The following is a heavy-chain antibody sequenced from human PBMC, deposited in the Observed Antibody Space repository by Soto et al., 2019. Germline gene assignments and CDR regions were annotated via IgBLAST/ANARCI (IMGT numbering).Heavy chain of an antibody. D-gene: IGHD6-6*01. CDR3: ARAGLEYSSSFDY. J-gene: IGHJ4*02. V-gene: IGHV4-59*01. CDR1: GGSISSYY. CDR2: IYYSGST. Sequence: SETLSLTCTVSGGSISSYYWSWIRQPPGKGLEWIGYIYYSGSTNYNPSLKSRVTISVDTSKNQFSLKLSSVTAADTAVYYCARAGLEYSSSFDYWGQGTLVTVPS.